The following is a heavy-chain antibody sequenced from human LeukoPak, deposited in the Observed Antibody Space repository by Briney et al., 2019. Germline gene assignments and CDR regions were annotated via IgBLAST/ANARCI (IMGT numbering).Heavy chain of an antibody. CDR1: GYTFTSYG. Sequence: ASVKVSCKASGYTFTSYGISWVRQAPGQGLEWMGWISAYNGNTNYAQKLQGRVTMTTDTSTSTAYMELRSLRSDDTAVYYCARSPTIAAAGSFDYWGQGTLVTVSS. CDR2: ISAYNGNT. J-gene: IGHJ4*02. V-gene: IGHV1-18*01. D-gene: IGHD6-13*01. CDR3: ARSPTIAAAGSFDY.